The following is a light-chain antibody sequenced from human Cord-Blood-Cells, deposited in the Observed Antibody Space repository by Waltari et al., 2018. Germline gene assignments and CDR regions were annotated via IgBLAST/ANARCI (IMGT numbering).Light chain of an antibody. Sequence: DIQMTQSPSSLSASVGDRVTITCRASQSISSYLNWYQQKPGKAPKLLICAASSLQSGVPSRFSGSGSGTDFTRTISSLQPEDFATYCCQQSDSTPYTFGQGTKLEIK. CDR2: AAS. J-gene: IGKJ2*01. V-gene: IGKV1-39*01. CDR3: QQSDSTPYT. CDR1: QSISSY.